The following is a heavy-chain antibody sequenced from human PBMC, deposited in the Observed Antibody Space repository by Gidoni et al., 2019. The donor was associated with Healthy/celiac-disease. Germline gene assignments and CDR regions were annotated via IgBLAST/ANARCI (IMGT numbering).Heavy chain of an antibody. V-gene: IGHV4-38-2*02. CDR3: ARDGEAAAYYYYGMDV. Sequence: QVQLQESGPGLVTPSETLSLTCAVSGYSISSGYYWCWIRQPPGKGLEWIGDIYHRGSTYYNPSLKSRVTISVDTSKNQFSLKLSSVTAADTAVYYCARDGEAAAYYYYGMDVWGQGTTVTVSS. CDR2: IYHRGST. CDR1: GYSISSGYY. J-gene: IGHJ6*02. D-gene: IGHD6-25*01.